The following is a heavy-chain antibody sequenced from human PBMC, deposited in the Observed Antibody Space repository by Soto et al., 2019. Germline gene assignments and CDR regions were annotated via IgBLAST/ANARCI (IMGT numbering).Heavy chain of an antibody. D-gene: IGHD1-1*01. V-gene: IGHV3-23*01. CDR2: ISDTGGDS. CDR1: GFTFINYA. CDR3: VRDLYRSATMPCLDH. Sequence: GGSLRRSCEASGFTFINYAMSWVRQSPGKGLEWVSSISDTGGDSYYADSMDGRFTVSRDNSKNTLYLQINSLRAEDTAIYYCVRDLYRSATMPCLDHWGQGALVTVSS. J-gene: IGHJ4*02.